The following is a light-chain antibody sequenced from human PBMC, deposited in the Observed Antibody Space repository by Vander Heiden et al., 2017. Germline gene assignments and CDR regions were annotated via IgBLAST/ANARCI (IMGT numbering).Light chain of an antibody. CDR2: SNT. Sequence: QSILTPPPSVSGAPGQRVTISCTGSSSNIGARFDVHWYQQVPGTAPKLLIYSNTNRPSGVPDRFSGSKSGTSASLAIAGLQAEDEADYYCQSYDISLSGSIFGGGTKVTVL. CDR1: SSNIGARFD. V-gene: IGLV1-40*01. CDR3: QSYDISLSGSI. J-gene: IGLJ2*01.